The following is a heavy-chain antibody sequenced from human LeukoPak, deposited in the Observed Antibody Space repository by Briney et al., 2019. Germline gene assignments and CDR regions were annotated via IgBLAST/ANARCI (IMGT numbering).Heavy chain of an antibody. J-gene: IGHJ4*02. Sequence: GGSLRLSCAASGFTFSSYWMSWVRQAPGKGLEWVANIKQDGSEKYYVDSVKGRFTISRDNAKNSLYLQMNSLRAEDTAVYYCAREVSEACSSTSCLYYFDYWGQGTLVTVSS. V-gene: IGHV3-7*01. CDR1: GFTFSSYW. D-gene: IGHD2-2*01. CDR3: AREVSEACSSTSCLYYFDY. CDR2: IKQDGSEK.